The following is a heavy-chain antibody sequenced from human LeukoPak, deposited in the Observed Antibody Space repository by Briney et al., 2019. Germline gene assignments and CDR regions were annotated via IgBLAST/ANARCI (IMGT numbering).Heavy chain of an antibody. V-gene: IGHV3-21*01. D-gene: IGHD5-12*01. CDR3: ARVAGYSGYDRGFDY. CDR1: GFTFSSYS. J-gene: IGHJ4*02. CDR2: ISSSSYI. Sequence: PGGSLRLSCAASGFTFSSYSMNWVRQAPGKGLEWVSSISSSSYIYYADSVKGRFTISRDNAKNSLYLQMNSLRAEDTAVYYCARVAGYSGYDRGFDYWGQGTLVAVSS.